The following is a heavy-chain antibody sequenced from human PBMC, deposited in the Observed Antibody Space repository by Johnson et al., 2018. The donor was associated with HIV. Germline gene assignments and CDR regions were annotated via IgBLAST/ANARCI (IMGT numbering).Heavy chain of an antibody. V-gene: IGHV3-33*06. CDR3: AKGASGSQRRGAFHI. Sequence: QVQLVESGGGVVQPGRSLRLSCAASGFNFSNYGMYWVRQAPGKGLEWVAVIWYDGSNKYYANSVKGRFIISRDNSKNTWYLQMNSLRAEDTAVYYCAKGASGSQRRGAFHIWGQGTMVTVSS. D-gene: IGHD1-26*01. J-gene: IGHJ3*02. CDR1: GFNFSNYG. CDR2: IWYDGSNK.